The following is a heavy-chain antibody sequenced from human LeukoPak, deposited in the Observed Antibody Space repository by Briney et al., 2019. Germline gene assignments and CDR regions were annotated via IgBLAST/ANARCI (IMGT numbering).Heavy chain of an antibody. CDR3: ARRKVATSGTWWFDP. D-gene: IGHD6-13*01. V-gene: IGHV4-59*08. Sequence: PWGTLTLTCAVSGDSISYSYWSWMRQRPGKGPEWIGYIYYTGSTKNIGGNTDNPSLKSRVTMAVDTSKNQISLKLTSVTAADTAVYYCARRKVATSGTWWFDPWGQGTQVTVSS. CDR2: IYYTGST. J-gene: IGHJ5*02. CDR1: GDSISYSY.